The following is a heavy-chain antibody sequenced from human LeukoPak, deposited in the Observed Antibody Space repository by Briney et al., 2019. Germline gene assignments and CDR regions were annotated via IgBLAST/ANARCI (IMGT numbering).Heavy chain of an antibody. D-gene: IGHD2-2*01. V-gene: IGHV1-69*06. CDR2: IIPIFGTA. CDR1: GGTFSSYA. J-gene: IGHJ6*02. CDR3: ARVRGDIVVVPAARYYYYYYGMDV. Sequence: SVKVSCKASGGTFSSYAISWVRQAPGQGLEWMGGIIPIFGTANYAQKFQGRVTITADKSTSTAYMELSSLRSEDTAVYYCARVRGDIVVVPAARYYYYYYGMDVWGQGTTVTVSS.